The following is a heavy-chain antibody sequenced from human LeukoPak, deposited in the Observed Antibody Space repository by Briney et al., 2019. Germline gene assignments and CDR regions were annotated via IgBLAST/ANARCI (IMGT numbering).Heavy chain of an antibody. CDR1: GGSISSYY. D-gene: IGHD6-13*01. Sequence: PSETLSLTCTVSGGSISSYYWSWIRQPPGKGLECIGYIYYSGSTNYNPSLKSRVTISVDTSKNQFSLKLSSVTAADTAVYYCARRDSSSWYSYYFDYWGQGTLVTVSS. J-gene: IGHJ4*02. V-gene: IGHV4-59*08. CDR3: ARRDSSSWYSYYFDY. CDR2: IYYSGST.